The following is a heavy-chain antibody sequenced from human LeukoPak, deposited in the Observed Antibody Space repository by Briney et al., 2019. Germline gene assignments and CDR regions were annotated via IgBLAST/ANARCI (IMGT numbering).Heavy chain of an antibody. D-gene: IGHD2-15*01. V-gene: IGHV1-2*06. CDR2: INPNSGGT. CDR3: ARMVVAATRYYWFDP. Sequence: ASVKVSCKASGYTFTGYYMHWVRQAPGQGLEWMGRINPNSGGTNYAQKFQGRVTMTRDTSISTAYMELSRLRSDDTAVYYCARMVVAATRYYWFDPWGQGTLVTVSS. J-gene: IGHJ5*02. CDR1: GYTFTGYY.